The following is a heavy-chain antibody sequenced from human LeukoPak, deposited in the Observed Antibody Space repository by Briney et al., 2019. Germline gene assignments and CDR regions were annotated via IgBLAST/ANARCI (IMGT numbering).Heavy chain of an antibody. J-gene: IGHJ5*02. CDR1: GGSISSGDYY. CDR3: ARQDSSSGFDP. Sequence: SETLSLTCTVSGGSISSGDYYWSWIRQPPGKGLEWIGYIYYSGCTYYNPSLKSRVTISVDTSKNQFSLKLSSVTAADTAVYYCARQDSSSGFDPWGQGTLVTVSS. CDR2: IYYSGCT. V-gene: IGHV4-30-4*01. D-gene: IGHD6-6*01.